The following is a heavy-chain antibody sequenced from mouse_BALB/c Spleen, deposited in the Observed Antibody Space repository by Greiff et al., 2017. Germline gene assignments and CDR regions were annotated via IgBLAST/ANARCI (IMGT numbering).Heavy chain of an antibody. Sequence: EVKVVESGGGLVQPKGSLKLSCAASGFTFNTYAMNWVRQAPGKGLEWVARISSKSNNYATYYADAVKDRFTISRDDSQSMLDLQMNNLQTEDTAVYYCVRSDGNYWYFDVWGAGTTVTVSS. V-gene: IGHV10-1*02. CDR1: GFTFNTYA. D-gene: IGHD2-1*01. CDR3: VRSDGNYWYFDV. J-gene: IGHJ1*01. CDR2: ISSKSNNYAT.